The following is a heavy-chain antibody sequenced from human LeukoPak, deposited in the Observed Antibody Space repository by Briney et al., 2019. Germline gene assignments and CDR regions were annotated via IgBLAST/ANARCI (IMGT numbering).Heavy chain of an antibody. CDR2: IRYDGSNK. CDR1: GFTFSSYG. CDR3: ARGGVVPAAPGAFDI. D-gene: IGHD2-2*01. J-gene: IGHJ3*02. V-gene: IGHV3-30*02. Sequence: GSLRLSCAASGFTFSSYGMHWVRQAPGKGLEWVAFIRYDGSNKYYADPVKGRFTISRDNSKNTLYLQMNSLRAEDTAVYYCARGGVVPAAPGAFDIWGQGTMVTVSS.